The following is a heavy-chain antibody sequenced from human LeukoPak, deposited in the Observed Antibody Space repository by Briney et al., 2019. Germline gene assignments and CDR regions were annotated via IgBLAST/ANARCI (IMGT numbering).Heavy chain of an antibody. V-gene: IGHV3-23*01. CDR2: ISGSGGGT. Sequence: GGSLRLSCAASGFTFSSIAMSWVRQAPDKGLEWVSTISGSGGGTYYADSVKGRFTISRDDSKNTLYLQMNSLRADDTAVYYCARSGQLDYYYYGMDVWGQGTTVTVSS. D-gene: IGHD1-1*01. CDR3: ARSGQLDYYYYGMDV. CDR1: GFTFSSIA. J-gene: IGHJ6*02.